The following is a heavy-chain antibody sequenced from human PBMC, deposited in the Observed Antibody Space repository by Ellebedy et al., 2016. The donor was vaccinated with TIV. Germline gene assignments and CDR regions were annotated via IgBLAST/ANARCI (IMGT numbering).Heavy chain of an antibody. D-gene: IGHD3-16*01. CDR1: GYTLNELS. V-gene: IGHV1-24*01. CDR2: FDPEDGKT. CDR3: ALGGSPLFEL. J-gene: IGHJ4*02. Sequence: AASVKVSCKVTGYTLNELSMHWVRQRPGTGLEWVGSFDPEDGKTIHAEKVEGRIILTDDTSTDTAFMQLSSLTFEDTAVYFCALGGSPLFELWGQGTLVSVSP.